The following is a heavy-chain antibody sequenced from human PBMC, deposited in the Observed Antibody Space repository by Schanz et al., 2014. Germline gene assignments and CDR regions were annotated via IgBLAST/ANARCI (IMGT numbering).Heavy chain of an antibody. CDR1: GGSISSSGYY. CDR3: ARLPGLYCSGGACYRGY. Sequence: QLQLQESGPGLVKPSETLSLTCTVSGGSISSSGYYWGWIRQPPGNGLEWIGSIYYSGSTYYNPSHKRRVPISVDRSKTQFSVKVTLVTATDTAVYYCARLPGLYCSGGACYRGYWGQGTLVTVSS. J-gene: IGHJ4*02. V-gene: IGHV4-39*01. CDR2: IYYSGST. D-gene: IGHD2-15*01.